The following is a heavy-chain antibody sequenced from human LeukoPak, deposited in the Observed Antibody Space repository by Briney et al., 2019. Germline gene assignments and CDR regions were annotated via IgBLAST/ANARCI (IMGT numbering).Heavy chain of an antibody. J-gene: IGHJ4*02. CDR3: ARVGAFSSSWLLY. Sequence: TGWSLRLSCAASGFTFNNYGMNWVRQAPGKGLEWVSSISSRAGTIYYADSVKGRFTISRDNAKNSLYLQMNSLRVEDTALYYCARVGAFSSSWLLYWGQGTLVTVSS. CDR2: ISSRAGTI. CDR1: GFTFNNYG. D-gene: IGHD6-13*01. V-gene: IGHV3-48*04.